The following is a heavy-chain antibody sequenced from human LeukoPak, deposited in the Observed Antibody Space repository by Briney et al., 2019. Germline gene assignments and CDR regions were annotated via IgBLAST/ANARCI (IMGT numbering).Heavy chain of an antibody. CDR1: GYTFTGYY. Sequence: ASVKVSCKASGYTFTGYYMHWVRQAPGQGLEWMGRINPNSGGTNYAQKFQGRVTMTRDMSISTAYMELSRLRSDDTAVYYCARDEGYCSGGSCYDDYWGQGTLVTVSS. CDR3: ARDEGYCSGGSCYDDY. V-gene: IGHV1-2*06. D-gene: IGHD2-15*01. J-gene: IGHJ4*02. CDR2: INPNSGGT.